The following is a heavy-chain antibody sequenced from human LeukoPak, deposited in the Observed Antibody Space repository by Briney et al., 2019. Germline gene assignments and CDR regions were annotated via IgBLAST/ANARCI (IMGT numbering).Heavy chain of an antibody. D-gene: IGHD2-15*01. CDR2: ITSDGSAT. V-gene: IGHV3-74*01. J-gene: IGHJ2*01. CDR1: GFTFSNYW. Sequence: PGGSLRLSCAASGFTFSNYWMHWVRQGPGKGLAWVSRITSDGSATGYADSVKGRFTISRDNAKNTLYLHMDSLRAEDTAVYYCARDAAPGYFDLWGRGTLVTVSS. CDR3: ARDAAPGYFDL.